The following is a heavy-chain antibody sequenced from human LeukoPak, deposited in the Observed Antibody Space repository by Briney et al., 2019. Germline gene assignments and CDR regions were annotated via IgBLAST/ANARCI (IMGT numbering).Heavy chain of an antibody. J-gene: IGHJ3*02. CDR3: ARANQQLVHGVENNAFDI. CDR2: IGTAGDT. D-gene: IGHD6-13*01. CDR1: GFTFSSYD. Sequence: QSGGSLRLSCAASGFTFSSYDMHWVRQATGKGLEWVSAIGTAGDTYYPGSVKGRFTISRENAKNSLYLQMNSLRAGDTAVYYCARANQQLVHGVENNAFDIWGQGTMVTVSS. V-gene: IGHV3-13*01.